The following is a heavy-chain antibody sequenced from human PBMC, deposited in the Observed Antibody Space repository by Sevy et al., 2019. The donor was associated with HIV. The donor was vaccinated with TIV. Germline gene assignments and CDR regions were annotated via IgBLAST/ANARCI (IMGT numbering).Heavy chain of an antibody. Sequence: GGSLRLSCAASGFTVSSNYMSWVRQAPGKGLEWVSVIYSGGSTYCADSVKGRFTISRDNSKNTLYLQMNSLRAEDTAVYYCAREFAAAGTFYYYYMDVWGKGTTVTVSS. CDR2: IYSGGST. D-gene: IGHD6-13*01. J-gene: IGHJ6*03. CDR3: AREFAAAGTFYYYYMDV. V-gene: IGHV3-53*01. CDR1: GFTVSSNY.